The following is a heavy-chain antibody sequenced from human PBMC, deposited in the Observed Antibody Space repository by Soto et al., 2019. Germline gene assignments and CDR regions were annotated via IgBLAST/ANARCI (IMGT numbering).Heavy chain of an antibody. V-gene: IGHV3-30*03. D-gene: IGHD5-12*01. CDR1: GFTFSSYG. CDR2: ISYDGAKK. J-gene: IGHJ6*02. CDR3: ARDEGHSGYDIYYYHGMDV. Sequence: VQLVESGGGVVQPGRSLRLSCAVSGFTFSSYGVHWVRQTPGKGLEWVAAISYDGAKKYYADSVKGRFTISRDNSKNTLYLEVNSVRGEDTAVYYCARDEGHSGYDIYYYHGMDVWGQGTTVTVSS.